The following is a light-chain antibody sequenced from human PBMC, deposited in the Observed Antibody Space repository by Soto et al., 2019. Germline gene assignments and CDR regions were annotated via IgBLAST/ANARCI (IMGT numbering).Light chain of an antibody. CDR3: SSYTSSSTWV. V-gene: IGLV2-8*01. CDR1: SSDIGYYDY. Sequence: QSALTQPPSASGSPGQSVTISCTGTSSDIGYYDYVSWYQQHPGKAPKVIIYEGSKRPSGVPDRFSGSKSGNMAFLTVSGLQADDEADYYCSSYTSSSTWVFGGGTKLTVL. J-gene: IGLJ3*02. CDR2: EGS.